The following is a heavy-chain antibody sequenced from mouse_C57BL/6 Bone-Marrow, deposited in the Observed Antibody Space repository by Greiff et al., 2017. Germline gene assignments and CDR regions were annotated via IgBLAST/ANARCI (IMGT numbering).Heavy chain of an antibody. CDR2: IDPSDSYT. V-gene: IGHV1-50*01. CDR3: ARGAYYGSSSAWFAY. CDR1: GFTFTSYW. D-gene: IGHD1-1*01. J-gene: IGHJ3*01. Sequence: QVQLQQSGAELVKPGASVKLSCKASGFTFTSYWMQWVKQRPGQGLEWIGEIDPSDSYTKYNQKFKGKATLTVDTSSITAYMQLSSLTSEDSTVYYCARGAYYGSSSAWFAYWGQGTLVTVSA.